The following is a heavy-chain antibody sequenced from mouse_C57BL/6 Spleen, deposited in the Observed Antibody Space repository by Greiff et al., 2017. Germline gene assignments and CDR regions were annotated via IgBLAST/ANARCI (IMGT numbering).Heavy chain of an antibody. Sequence: VKLVESGPGLVQPSQSLSITCTVSGFSLTSYGVHWVRQSPGKGLEWLGVIWRGGSTDYNAAFMARLSITKDNSKSQVFFKMNSLQADDTAIYYCAKNDGYDGDYFDYWGQGTTLTVSS. CDR3: AKNDGYDGDYFDY. V-gene: IGHV2-5*01. J-gene: IGHJ2*01. D-gene: IGHD2-2*01. CDR2: IWRGGST. CDR1: GFSLTSYG.